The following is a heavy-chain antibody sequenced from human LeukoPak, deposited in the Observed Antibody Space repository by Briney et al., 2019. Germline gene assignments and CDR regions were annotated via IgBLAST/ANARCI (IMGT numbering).Heavy chain of an antibody. V-gene: IGHV5-51*01. CDR2: IYPGDSDT. CDR3: ARRAYCGGDCVSRYGMDV. Sequence: GESLKISCKGSGYSFTSYWIGWGRQMPGKGLGWMGVIYPGDSDTRYSPSFQGQVTISVDKSITTAYLQWNSLKASDTAMYYCARRAYCGGDCVSRYGMDVWGQGTTVTVS. J-gene: IGHJ6*02. CDR1: GYSFTSYW. D-gene: IGHD2-21*02.